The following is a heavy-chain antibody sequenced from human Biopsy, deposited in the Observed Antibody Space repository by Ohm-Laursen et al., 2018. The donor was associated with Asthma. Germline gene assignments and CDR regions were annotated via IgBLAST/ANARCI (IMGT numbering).Heavy chain of an antibody. Sequence: SLRLSCAASGFTFRSYAMHWVRQAPGKGLEWVAVGGSYYDGGLKYYADSVNGRFTVSRDDSKNTLYLQMDSLRPDDTAVYYCARDVMEWYLPASDFWGQGTLVTVSS. CDR2: GGSYYDGGLK. CDR1: GFTFRSYA. CDR3: ARDVMEWYLPASDF. V-gene: IGHV3-30-3*01. D-gene: IGHD3-3*01. J-gene: IGHJ4*02.